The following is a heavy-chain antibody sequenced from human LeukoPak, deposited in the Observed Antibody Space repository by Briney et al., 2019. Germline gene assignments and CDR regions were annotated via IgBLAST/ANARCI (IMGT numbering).Heavy chain of an antibody. CDR1: GFTFSDYY. Sequence: PGGSLRLSCAASGFTFSDYYMSWIRQAPGKGLEWVSYISSSGSAIYYADSVKGRFTISRDNAKNSLYLQMNSVRVEDTAVFYCARGGIVVPDPDYWGQGTLVTVSS. D-gene: IGHD6-19*01. J-gene: IGHJ4*02. CDR3: ARGGIVVPDPDY. V-gene: IGHV3-11*04. CDR2: ISSSGSAI.